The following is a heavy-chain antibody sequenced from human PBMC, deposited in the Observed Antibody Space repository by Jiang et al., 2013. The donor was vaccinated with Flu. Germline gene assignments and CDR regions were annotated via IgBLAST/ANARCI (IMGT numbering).Heavy chain of an antibody. CDR2: ISYDGSNK. D-gene: IGHD2-2*02. CDR3: AKDQTHYCSSTSCYTVGAFDI. V-gene: IGHV3-30*18. J-gene: IGHJ3*02. Sequence: LEWVAVISYDGSNKYYADSVKGRFTISRDNSKNTLYLQMNSLRAEDTAVYYCAKDQTHYCSSTSCYTVGAFDIWGQGTMVTVSS.